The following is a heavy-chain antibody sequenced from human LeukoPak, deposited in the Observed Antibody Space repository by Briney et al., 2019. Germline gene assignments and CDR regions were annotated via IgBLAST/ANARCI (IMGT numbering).Heavy chain of an antibody. CDR3: ARAPIWFGELSRSYYFDY. D-gene: IGHD3-10*01. CDR2: IYYSGST. V-gene: IGHV4-31*03. J-gene: IGHJ4*02. CDR1: GGSISSGGYY. Sequence: SETLSLTCTVSGGSISSGGYYWSWIRQHPGKGLEWIGYIYYSGSTYYNPSLKSRVTISVDTSKNQFSLKLSSVTAADTAAYYCARAPIWFGELSRSYYFDYWGQGTLVTVSS.